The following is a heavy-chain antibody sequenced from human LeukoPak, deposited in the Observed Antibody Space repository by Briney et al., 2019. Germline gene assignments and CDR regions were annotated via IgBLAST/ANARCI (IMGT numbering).Heavy chain of an antibody. Sequence: KSGGSLRLSCAASGFTFSSYSMNWVRQAPGKGLEWVSSITSSSSYIYYADSVKGRFTISRDNAKNSLYLQMNSLRAEDTAVYYCARRLPYYGMDVWGQGTTVTVSS. V-gene: IGHV3-21*01. CDR1: GFTFSSYS. CDR2: ITSSSSYI. D-gene: IGHD5-18*01. J-gene: IGHJ6*02. CDR3: ARRLPYYGMDV.